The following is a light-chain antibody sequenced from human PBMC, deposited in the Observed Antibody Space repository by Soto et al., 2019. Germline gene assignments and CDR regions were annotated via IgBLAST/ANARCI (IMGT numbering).Light chain of an antibody. CDR1: RGHSSYA. J-gene: IGLJ1*01. CDR3: QTWGTGIHV. CDR2: LNSDGSH. V-gene: IGLV4-69*01. Sequence: QSVLTQSPSASASLGASVKLTCTLGRGHSSYAIAWHQQQPEKGPRYLMKLNSDGSHSKGDGIPDRFSGSSSGAERYLTISSLQSEDEADYYCQTWGTGIHVFGTGTKLTVL.